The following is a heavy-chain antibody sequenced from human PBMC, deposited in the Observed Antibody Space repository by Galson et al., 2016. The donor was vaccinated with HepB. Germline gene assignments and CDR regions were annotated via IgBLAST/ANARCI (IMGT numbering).Heavy chain of an antibody. V-gene: IGHV3-72*01. CDR1: GFTFSDHY. Sequence: SLRLSCAASGFTFSDHYMDWVRQAPGKGLEWVGRSRDKGHSYTTEYAASVRGRFAISRDDSDNSLYLQMNSLKTEDTAVYYCARDFYDGRRHYMDYWGQGTLVTVSS. CDR2: SRDKGHSYTT. D-gene: IGHD2/OR15-2a*01. CDR3: ARDFYDGRRHYMDY. J-gene: IGHJ4*02.